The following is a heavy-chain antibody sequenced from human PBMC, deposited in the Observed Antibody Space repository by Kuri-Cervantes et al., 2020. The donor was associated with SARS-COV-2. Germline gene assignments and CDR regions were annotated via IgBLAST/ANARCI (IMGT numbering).Heavy chain of an antibody. CDR3: ARIEAGYCTTTICYEQNNWFDP. CDR2: INTGNGNT. CDR1: GYIFTDYV. V-gene: IGHV1-3*04. J-gene: IGHJ5*02. D-gene: IGHD2-8*01. Sequence: ASVKVSCKTSGYIFTDYVIHWVRQAPGQTFEWMGWINTGNGNTKYSQKFQGRVTITRDTSASTAYMELGSLRSEDTAVYYCARIEAGYCTTTICYEQNNWFDPWGQGTLVTVSS.